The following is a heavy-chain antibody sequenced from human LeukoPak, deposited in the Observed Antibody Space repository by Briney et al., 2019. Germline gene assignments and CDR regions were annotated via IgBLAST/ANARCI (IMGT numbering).Heavy chain of an antibody. D-gene: IGHD3-22*01. Sequence: GGSLRLSCAVSGFTLSRYAIHWVRQAPGKGLEWAAVISYDGSKKYYADSVKGRFTISRDNSKNTLYLQMNSLRTEDTALYYCAKDRGYYYDSSAYGSYFDYWGQGTLVTVSS. CDR1: GFTLSRYA. CDR2: ISYDGSKK. V-gene: IGHV3-30*04. CDR3: AKDRGYYYDSSAYGSYFDY. J-gene: IGHJ4*02.